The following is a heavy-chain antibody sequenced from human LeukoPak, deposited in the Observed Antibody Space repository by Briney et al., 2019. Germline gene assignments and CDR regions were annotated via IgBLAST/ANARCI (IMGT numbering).Heavy chain of an antibody. Sequence: PSETLSLTCTVSGGSISSSTYYWGWIRQPPGKGLEWIRTISYGGSTYYNPSLKGRVTISADTSKSQFSLNLSSVTAADTAVYYCARRLLYYFDHWGQGMLVTVSS. D-gene: IGHD2/OR15-2a*01. CDR1: GGSISSSTYY. CDR3: ARRLLYYFDH. J-gene: IGHJ4*02. V-gene: IGHV4-39*01. CDR2: ISYGGST.